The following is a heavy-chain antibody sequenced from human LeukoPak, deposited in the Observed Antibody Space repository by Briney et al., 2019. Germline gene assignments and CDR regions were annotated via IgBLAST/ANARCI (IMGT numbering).Heavy chain of an antibody. V-gene: IGHV4-59*12. Sequence: SETLSLTCTVSGGSISSYYWSWIRQPPGKGLEWIGYIYYSGSTNYNPSLKSRVTISVDTSKNQFSLKLSSVTAADTAVYYCARDPRYYYGSGSHWGQGTLVTVSS. J-gene: IGHJ4*02. CDR1: GGSISSYY. D-gene: IGHD3-10*01. CDR2: IYYSGST. CDR3: ARDPRYYYGSGSH.